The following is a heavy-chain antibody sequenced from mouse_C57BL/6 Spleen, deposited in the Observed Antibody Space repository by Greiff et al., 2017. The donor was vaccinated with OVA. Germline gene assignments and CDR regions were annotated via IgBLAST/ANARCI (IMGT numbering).Heavy chain of an antibody. J-gene: IGHJ3*01. CDR2: INPNNGGP. D-gene: IGHD2-3*01. CDR1: GYTFTDYY. V-gene: IGHV1-26*01. CDR3: ARQGFYDGYYEFAY. Sequence: VQLQQSGPELVKPGASVKISCKASGYTFTDYYLNWVKQSHGKSLEWIGDINPNNGGPSYNQTFKGTATLTVDKSSSTAYMELRSLTSEDSAVYYCARQGFYDGYYEFAYWGQGTLVTVSA.